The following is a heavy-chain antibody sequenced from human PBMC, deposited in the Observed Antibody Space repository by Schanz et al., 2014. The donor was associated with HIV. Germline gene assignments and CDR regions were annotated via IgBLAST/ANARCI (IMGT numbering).Heavy chain of an antibody. V-gene: IGHV3-23*01. CDR2: ISESGGRT. J-gene: IGHJ4*02. D-gene: IGHD3-22*01. Sequence: EVQLLESGGGLAQPGGSLRLSCAASGFAFNNYAMTWVRQAPGKGLEWVSSISESGGRTFTADSVNGRFTISRDNSKNMLYLQMTTLRPDDTAVYYCAKPEYDSSGNSQSHFDYWGQGTLVTVSS. CDR1: GFAFNNYA. CDR3: AKPEYDSSGNSQSHFDY.